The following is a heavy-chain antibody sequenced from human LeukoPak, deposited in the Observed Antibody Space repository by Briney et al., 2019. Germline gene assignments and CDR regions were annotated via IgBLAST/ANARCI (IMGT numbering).Heavy chain of an antibody. CDR1: GGSISSYY. CDR2: IYYSGST. D-gene: IGHD2-15*01. Sequence: SETLSLTCTVSGGSISSYYWSWIRQPPGKGLEWTGYIYYSGSTNYNPSLKSRVTISVDTSKNQFSLKLSSVTAADTAVYYCARDSRYCSGGSCYWGAYYYGMDVWGQGTTVTVSS. V-gene: IGHV4-59*01. CDR3: ARDSRYCSGGSCYWGAYYYGMDV. J-gene: IGHJ6*02.